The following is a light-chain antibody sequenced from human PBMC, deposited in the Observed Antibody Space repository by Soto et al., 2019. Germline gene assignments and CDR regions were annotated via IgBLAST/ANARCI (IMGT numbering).Light chain of an antibody. CDR1: QSVSSN. CDR3: QQYNNWPET. Sequence: EIVMTQSPATLSVSPGERATLSCRASQSVSSNLAWYQQKPSQAPRLLIYGASTRATGIPARFSGSGSGTEFTLTISSLQSEDFAVYYCQQYNNWPETFGQGTK. J-gene: IGKJ1*01. V-gene: IGKV3-15*01. CDR2: GAS.